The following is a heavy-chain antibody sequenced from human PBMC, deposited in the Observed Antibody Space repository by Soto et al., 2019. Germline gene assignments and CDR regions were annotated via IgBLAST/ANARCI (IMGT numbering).Heavy chain of an antibody. J-gene: IGHJ6*02. Sequence: GGSLRLSCAASGFTFSSYSMNWVRQAPGKGLEWVSSISGSGDKTYYKDSVRGRFTISRDNSRNTVDLQMNSLRPEDTAVYYCAKILSTVTSYYYGMDAWGQGTTVTVSS. CDR3: AKILSTVTSYYYGMDA. CDR1: GFTFSSYS. D-gene: IGHD4-17*01. V-gene: IGHV3-23*01. CDR2: ISGSGDKT.